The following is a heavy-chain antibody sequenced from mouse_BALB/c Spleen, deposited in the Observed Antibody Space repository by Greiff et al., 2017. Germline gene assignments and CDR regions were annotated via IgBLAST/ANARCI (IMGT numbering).Heavy chain of an antibody. D-gene: IGHD2-1*01. Sequence: QVHVKQSGAELVKPGASVKLSCKASGYTFTSYYMYWVKQRPGQGLEWIGEINPSNGGTNFNEKFKSKATLTVDKSSSTAYMQLSSLTSEDSAVYYCTSGNHLYAMDYWGQGTSVTVSS. CDR1: GYTFTSYY. CDR3: TSGNHLYAMDY. V-gene: IGHV1S81*02. CDR2: INPSNGGT. J-gene: IGHJ4*01.